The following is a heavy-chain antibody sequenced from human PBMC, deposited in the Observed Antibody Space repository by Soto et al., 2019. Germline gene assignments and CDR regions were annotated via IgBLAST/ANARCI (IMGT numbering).Heavy chain of an antibody. J-gene: IGHJ4*02. D-gene: IGHD5-12*01. CDR3: EHDDVAQQGFNY. CDR2: IYWDDDK. Sequence: QITLKESGPTLVKPTQTLTLTCTFSGFSLSTNGVGVGWIRPPPGKALEWLALIYWDDDKRYTPSLKNRLTITKDTSKNQVVLTLTNMDLVDTATYYCEHDDVAQQGFNYWGQGALVSVSS. V-gene: IGHV2-5*02. CDR1: GFSLSTNGVG.